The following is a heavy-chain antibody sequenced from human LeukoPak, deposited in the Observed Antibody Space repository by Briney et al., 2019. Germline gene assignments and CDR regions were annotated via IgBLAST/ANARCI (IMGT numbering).Heavy chain of an antibody. CDR1: GFTFSSYA. J-gene: IGHJ4*02. CDR2: ISGGGGST. D-gene: IGHD1/OR15-1a*01. CDR3: AKASRIIGTIDY. V-gene: IGHV3-23*01. Sequence: GGSPRLSCAASGFTFSSYAMSWVRQAPGKGLEWVSAISGGGGSTNYADSVKGRFTVSRDNSKNTLYLLLNSLRAEVTAVYYCAKASRIIGTIDYWGQGTLVTVSS.